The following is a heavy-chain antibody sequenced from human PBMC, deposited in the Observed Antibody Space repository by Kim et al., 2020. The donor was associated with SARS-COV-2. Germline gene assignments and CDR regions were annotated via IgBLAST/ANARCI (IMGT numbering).Heavy chain of an antibody. CDR2: ISSSSSYI. Sequence: GGSLRLSCAASGFTFSSYSMNWVRQAPGRGLEWVSSISSSSSYIYYADSVKGRFTISRDNAKNSLYLQMNSLRAEDTAVYYCAREAPPGGGWFPAYYFDYWGQGTLVTVSS. CDR3: AREAPPGGGWFPAYYFDY. CDR1: GFTFSSYS. V-gene: IGHV3-21*01. J-gene: IGHJ4*02. D-gene: IGHD6-19*01.